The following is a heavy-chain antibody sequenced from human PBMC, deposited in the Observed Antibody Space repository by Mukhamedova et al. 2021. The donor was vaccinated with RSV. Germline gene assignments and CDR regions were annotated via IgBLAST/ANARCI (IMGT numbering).Heavy chain of an antibody. Sequence: GWMGIIYPGDSDTRYSPSFQGQVTISADKSISTAYLQWSSLKASDTAMYYCARLLSIAAPHWFDPWGQGPLVTVPS. D-gene: IGHD6-6*01. J-gene: IGHJ5*02. CDR2: IYPGDSDT. CDR3: ARLLSIAAPHWFDP. V-gene: IGHV5-51*01.